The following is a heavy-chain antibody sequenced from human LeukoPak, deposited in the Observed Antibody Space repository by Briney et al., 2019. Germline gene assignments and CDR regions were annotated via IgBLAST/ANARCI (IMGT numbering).Heavy chain of an antibody. D-gene: IGHD3-22*01. Sequence: PGGSLRLSCAASGFTFSSSAMHWVRQAPGKGLEWVAVISTDGSNKYYTDSVKGRFTISRDNSKNTLYLQMNSLRTEDTAVYYCARDQRYYDSSGYRYYYMDVWGKGTTVTVSS. V-gene: IGHV3-30-3*01. CDR1: GFTFSSSA. CDR2: ISTDGSNK. CDR3: ARDQRYYDSSGYRYYYMDV. J-gene: IGHJ6*03.